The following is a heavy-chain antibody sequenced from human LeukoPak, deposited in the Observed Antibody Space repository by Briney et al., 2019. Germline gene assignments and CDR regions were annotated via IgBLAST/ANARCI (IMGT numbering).Heavy chain of an antibody. J-gene: IGHJ4*02. CDR3: ASQAIAAAGRGSFDY. CDR2: INPSGGST. CDR1: GYTFTSYY. Sequence: ASVKVSCKASGYTFTSYYMHWVRQAPGQGLEWMGIINPSGGSTGYAQKFQGRVTMTRDTSTSTVYMELSSLRSEDTAVYYCASQAIAAAGRGSFDYWGQGTLVTVSS. V-gene: IGHV1-46*01. D-gene: IGHD6-13*01.